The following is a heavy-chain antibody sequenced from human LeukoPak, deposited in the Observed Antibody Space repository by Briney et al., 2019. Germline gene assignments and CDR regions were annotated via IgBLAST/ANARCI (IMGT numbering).Heavy chain of an antibody. D-gene: IGHD6-13*01. CDR2: ISVPGGST. Sequence: GGSLRLSCSASGFTFSTYAMTWVRQAPGKGLEWVSLISVPGGSTYYADSMKGRFTISRDNAKNSLYLQMNSLRAEDTAVYYCARDSAAGTPYFDYWGQGTLVTVSS. J-gene: IGHJ4*02. CDR3: ARDSAAGTPYFDY. V-gene: IGHV3-23*01. CDR1: GFTFSTYA.